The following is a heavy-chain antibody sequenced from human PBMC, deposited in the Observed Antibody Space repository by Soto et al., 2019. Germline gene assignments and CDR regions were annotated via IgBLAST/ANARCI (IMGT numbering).Heavy chain of an antibody. D-gene: IGHD4-4*01. V-gene: IGHV1-69*04. CDR1: GGTFSSYT. CDR3: ARDQGTLQYPQRYYYYYMDV. J-gene: IGHJ6*03. Sequence: GASVKVSCKASGGTFSSYTISWVRQAPGQGLEWMGRIIPILGIANYAQKFQGRVTITADKSTSTAYMELSSLRSEDTAVYYCARDQGTLQYPQRYYYYYMDVWGKGTTVTVSS. CDR2: IIPILGIA.